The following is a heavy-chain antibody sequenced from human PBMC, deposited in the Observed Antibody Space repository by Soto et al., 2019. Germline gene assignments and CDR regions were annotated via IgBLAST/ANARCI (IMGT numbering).Heavy chain of an antibody. V-gene: IGHV3-23*01. J-gene: IGHJ4*02. Sequence: VGSLRLSCAASGFTFSSYAMSWVRQAPGKGLEWVSAISGSGGSTYYADSVKGRFTISRDNSKNTLYLQMNSLRAEDTAVYYCAKDLWGLVVFDYWGQRTLVTVSS. CDR1: GFTFSSYA. CDR3: AKDLWGLVVFDY. CDR2: ISGSGGST. D-gene: IGHD3-16*01.